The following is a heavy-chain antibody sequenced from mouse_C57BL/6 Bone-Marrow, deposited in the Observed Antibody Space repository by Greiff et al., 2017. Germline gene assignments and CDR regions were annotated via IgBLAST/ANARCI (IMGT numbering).Heavy chain of an antibody. J-gene: IGHJ2*01. V-gene: IGHV1-69*01. CDR1: GYTFTSYW. CDR2: IDPSDSYP. CDR3: ARRGYGSSAFDY. D-gene: IGHD1-1*01. Sequence: QVQLQQPGAELVMPGASVKLSCKASGYTFTSYWMHWVKQRPGQGLEWIGEIDPSDSYPNYNQKFKGKSTLTVDKSSSTAYMQLSSLTSGDSAVYYCARRGYGSSAFDYWGQGTTLTVSS.